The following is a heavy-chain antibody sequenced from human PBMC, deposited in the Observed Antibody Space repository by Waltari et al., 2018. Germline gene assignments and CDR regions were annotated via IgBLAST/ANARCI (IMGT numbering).Heavy chain of an antibody. D-gene: IGHD2-15*01. CDR1: GGSFSGSY. Sequence: QVQLQQWVAGLLTPSETLSLTCAVYGGSFSGSYWSWSRQPPGKGLEWICEINHSGSTNYNPSLKSRVTISVDTSKNQFSLKLSSVTAADTAVYYCARGFSDVVVAAYDAFDIWGQGTMVTVSS. CDR3: ARGFSDVVVAAYDAFDI. CDR2: INHSGST. V-gene: IGHV4-34*01. J-gene: IGHJ3*02.